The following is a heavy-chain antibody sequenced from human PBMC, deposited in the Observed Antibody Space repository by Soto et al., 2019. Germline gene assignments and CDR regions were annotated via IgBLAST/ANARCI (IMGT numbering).Heavy chain of an antibody. J-gene: IGHJ6*04. CDR3: ARARSGGSWTMQYYYGMDV. Sequence: PSETLSLTCAVYGGSFSGYYWSWIRQPPGKGLEWIGEINHSGSTNYNPSLKSRVTISVDTSKNQFSLKLSSVTAADTAVYYCARARSGGSWTMQYYYGMDVWGKGTTVTVSS. CDR1: GGSFSGYY. D-gene: IGHD2-15*01. V-gene: IGHV4-34*01. CDR2: INHSGST.